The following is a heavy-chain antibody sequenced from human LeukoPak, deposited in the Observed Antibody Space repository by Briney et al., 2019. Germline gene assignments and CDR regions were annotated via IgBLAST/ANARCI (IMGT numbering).Heavy chain of an antibody. CDR2: INHSGST. V-gene: IGHV4-34*01. CDR3: ARGIRKEIAAAGY. D-gene: IGHD6-13*01. CDR1: GGSFSGYY. J-gene: IGHJ4*02. Sequence: SETLSLTCAVYGGSFSGYYWSWIRQPPGKGLEWIGEINHSGSTNYNPSLKSRVTISVDTSKNQFSLKLSSVTAADTAVYYCARGIRKEIAAAGYWGQGTLVTVSS.